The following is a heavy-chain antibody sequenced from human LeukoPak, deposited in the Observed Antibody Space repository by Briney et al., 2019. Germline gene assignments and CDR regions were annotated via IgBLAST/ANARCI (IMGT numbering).Heavy chain of an antibody. CDR3: ARVRYFDWLFYDY. CDR1: GLIFRSYA. Sequence: GGSLRLSCAASGLIFRSYAMSWVRQAPGKGLEWVAVISYDGSNKYYADSVKGRFTISRDNSKSTLYLQMNSLRAEDTAVYYCARVRYFDWLFYDYWGQGTLVTVSS. J-gene: IGHJ4*02. CDR2: ISYDGSNK. D-gene: IGHD3-9*01. V-gene: IGHV3-30-3*01.